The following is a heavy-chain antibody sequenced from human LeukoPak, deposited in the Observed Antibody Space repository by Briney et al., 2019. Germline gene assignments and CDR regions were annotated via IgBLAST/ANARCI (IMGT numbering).Heavy chain of an antibody. CDR3: VKDLLPGYSSGWSMNY. V-gene: IGHV3-64D*06. CDR2: ISSNGGST. Sequence: GGSLRLSCSASGITFSSYAMHWVRQAPGKGLEYVSAISSNGGSTYYADSVKGRFTISRDNSKNTLYLQMSSLRAEDTAVYYCVKDLLPGYSSGWSMNYWGQGTLVTVSS. D-gene: IGHD6-19*01. J-gene: IGHJ4*02. CDR1: GITFSSYA.